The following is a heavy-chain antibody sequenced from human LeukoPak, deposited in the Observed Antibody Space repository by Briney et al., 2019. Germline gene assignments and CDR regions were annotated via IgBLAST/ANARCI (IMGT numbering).Heavy chain of an antibody. CDR2: IYYSGRT. Sequence: SETLSLTCTVSGGSISSGDYYWSWIRQPPGKGLEWIGYIYYSGRTYYNPSLKSRVTISVDTSKNQFSLKLSSVTAADTAVYYCARYYGGSFGYYFDYWGQGTLVTVSS. J-gene: IGHJ4*02. CDR3: ARYYGGSFGYYFDY. D-gene: IGHD4-23*01. CDR1: GGSISSGDYY. V-gene: IGHV4-30-4*01.